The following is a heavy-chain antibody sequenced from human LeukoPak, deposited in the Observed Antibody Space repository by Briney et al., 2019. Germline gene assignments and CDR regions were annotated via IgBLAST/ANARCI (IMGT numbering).Heavy chain of an antibody. CDR1: GYTFTRYY. D-gene: IGHD5-12*01. V-gene: IGHV1-2*02. CDR3: ARVWGNSGYEIFFRIMDV. CDR2: INPNSGGI. J-gene: IGHJ6*03. Sequence: ASVKVSCKASGYTFTRYYMHWVRQAPRQGLEWMGWINPNSGGIHYAAKFQCRVTMTRNTSISTAYMELSRLKSGDTAVYYCARVWGNSGYEIFFRIMDVWGKGTTVTVSS.